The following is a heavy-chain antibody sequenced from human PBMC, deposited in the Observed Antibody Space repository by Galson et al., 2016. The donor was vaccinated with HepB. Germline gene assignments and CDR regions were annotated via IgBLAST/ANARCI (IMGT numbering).Heavy chain of an antibody. D-gene: IGHD3-10*01. J-gene: IGHJ6*01. V-gene: IGHV3-23*01. CDR3: AKSRVMVRGVIVIGYGMDV. CDR1: GFSFSMFA. CDR2: ISGSGDST. Sequence: SLRLSCAASGFSFSMFAMNWVRQAPGKGLEWVSGISGSGDSTYYAESVKGRFTISRDNSKNTLSLQMNRLRAEDTGVYYCAKSRVMVRGVIVIGYGMDVWGQGTTVTVSS.